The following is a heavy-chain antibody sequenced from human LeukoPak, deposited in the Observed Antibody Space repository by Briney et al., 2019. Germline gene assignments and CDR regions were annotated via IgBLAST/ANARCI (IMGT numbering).Heavy chain of an antibody. D-gene: IGHD3-22*01. CDR3: ARDSLSDDSSGYYDF. CDR2: INPKTLGT. CDR1: GYTFTAYY. J-gene: IGHJ4*02. Sequence: APVKVSCKASGYTFTAYYIHWVRQAPGHGLEWMGWINPKTLGTNYAQKFRGRVTLTRDTSFTTVYMELSSLRSDDTAVYYCARDSLSDDSSGYYDFWGQGALVTVST. V-gene: IGHV1-2*02.